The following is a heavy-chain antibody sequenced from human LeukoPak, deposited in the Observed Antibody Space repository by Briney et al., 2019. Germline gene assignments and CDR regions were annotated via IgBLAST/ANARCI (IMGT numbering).Heavy chain of an antibody. J-gene: IGHJ4*02. V-gene: IGHV1-2*02. CDR2: INPNSGGT. Sequence: ASVKVSCKASGYTSTGYYMHWVRQAPGQGLEWMGWINPNSGGTNYAQKFQGRVTMTRDTSIGTDYMELSRLRSDDTAVYYCARDRAGYCSSTSCYFDYWGQGTLVTVSS. D-gene: IGHD2-2*01. CDR1: GYTSTGYY. CDR3: ARDRAGYCSSTSCYFDY.